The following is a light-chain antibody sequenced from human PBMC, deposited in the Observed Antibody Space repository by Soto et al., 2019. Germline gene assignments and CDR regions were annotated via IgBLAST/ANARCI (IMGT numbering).Light chain of an antibody. Sequence: QSALTQPPSASGSPGQSVTISCTGTSSDIGGYNSVSWYQQHPGKAPRLMIYEVNKRPSGVPDRFSGSKSGYTASLTVSGLQTEDEAFYYCSSSAGIYHYLVFGGGTQLNVL. J-gene: IGLJ3*02. CDR3: SSSAGIYHYLV. V-gene: IGLV2-8*01. CDR1: SSDIGGYNS. CDR2: EVN.